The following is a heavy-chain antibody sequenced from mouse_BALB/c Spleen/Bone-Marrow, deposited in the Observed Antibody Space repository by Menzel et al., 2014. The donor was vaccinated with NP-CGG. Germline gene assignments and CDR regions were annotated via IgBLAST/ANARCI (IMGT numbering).Heavy chain of an antibody. Sequence: QVQLQQSGAELVRPGTSVKVSCKASGYAFTNYLIEWLKQRPGQGLELIGVINPGSGSTNYNEKFKGKATLTADKSSSTAYMQLSSLTSDDSAVYFCARGPTWYFDVWGAGTTVTASS. CDR2: INPGSGST. CDR1: GYAFTNYL. J-gene: IGHJ1*01. V-gene: IGHV1-54*03. D-gene: IGHD3-3*01. CDR3: ARGPTWYFDV.